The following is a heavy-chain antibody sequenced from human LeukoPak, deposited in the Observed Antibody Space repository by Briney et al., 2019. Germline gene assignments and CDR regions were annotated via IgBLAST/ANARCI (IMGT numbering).Heavy chain of an antibody. V-gene: IGHV4-31*03. CDR1: GGSISSGGYY. D-gene: IGHD3-16*01. J-gene: IGHJ4*02. CDR2: IYYSGST. Sequence: SETLSLTCTVSGGSISSGGYYWSWIRQHPGKGLEWIGYIYYSGSTNYNPSLKSRVTISVDTSKNQFSLKLSSVTAADTAVYYCARGGGFYYEFDYWGQGTLVTVSS. CDR3: ARGGGFYYEFDY.